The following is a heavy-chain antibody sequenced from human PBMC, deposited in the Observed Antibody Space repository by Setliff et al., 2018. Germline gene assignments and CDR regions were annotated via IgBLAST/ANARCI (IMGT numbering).Heavy chain of an antibody. CDR3: ARAAGYSSSWYHYYYGMDV. CDR1: GGSISSSTNY. J-gene: IGHJ6*02. D-gene: IGHD6-13*01. Sequence: PSETLSLTCTVSGGSISSSTNYWGWIRQPPGKGLEWIGNIYDRGSTHYNPSLKSRVTISEDTSKNQFSLKLSSVTAADTAVYYCARAAGYSSSWYHYYYGMDVWGQGTTVTVSS. CDR2: IYDRGST. V-gene: IGHV4-39*01.